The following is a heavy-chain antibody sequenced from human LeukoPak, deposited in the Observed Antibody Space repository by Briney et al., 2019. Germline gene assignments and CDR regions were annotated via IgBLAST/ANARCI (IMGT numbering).Heavy chain of an antibody. CDR3: AKDMVIHYYDSSGYSGIGS. V-gene: IGHV3-23*01. CDR1: GFTFSSYA. D-gene: IGHD3-22*01. CDR2: ISGSGGST. J-gene: IGHJ4*02. Sequence: GGSLRLSCAASGFTFSSYAMSWVRQAPGKGLEWVSAISGSGGSTYYADSVKGRFTISRDNSKNTLYLQMNSLRAEDTAVYYCAKDMVIHYYDSSGYSGIGSWGQGTLVTVSS.